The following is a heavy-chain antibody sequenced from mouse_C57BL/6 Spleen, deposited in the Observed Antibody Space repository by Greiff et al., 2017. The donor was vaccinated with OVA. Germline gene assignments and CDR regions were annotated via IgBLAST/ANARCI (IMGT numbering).Heavy chain of an antibody. CDR2: INPSTGGT. V-gene: IGHV1-42*01. CDR3: ARTGPYYSNRGAMDY. J-gene: IGHJ4*01. CDR1: GYSFTGYY. Sequence: EVQVVESGPELVKPGASVEISCKASGYSFTGYYMNWVKQSPEKSLEWIGEINPSTGGTTYNQKFKAKATLTVDKSSSTAYMQLKSLTSEDSAVYYCARTGPYYSNRGAMDYWGQGTSVTVSS. D-gene: IGHD2-5*01.